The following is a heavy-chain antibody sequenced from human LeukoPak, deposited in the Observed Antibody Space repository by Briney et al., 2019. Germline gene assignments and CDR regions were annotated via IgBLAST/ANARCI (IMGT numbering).Heavy chain of an antibody. CDR1: GYSISSAYY. V-gene: IGHV4-38-2*01. D-gene: IGHD2/OR15-2a*01. Sequence: SETMSLTCAVYGYSISSAYYWGWIRQPPGKGLEWIGSIYHSGSTYYNPSLKSRVTISVDTSKNQFSLKLSSVTAADTAVYYCARRLSAYAFDIWGQGTMVTVSS. CDR2: IYHSGST. CDR3: ARRLSAYAFDI. J-gene: IGHJ3*02.